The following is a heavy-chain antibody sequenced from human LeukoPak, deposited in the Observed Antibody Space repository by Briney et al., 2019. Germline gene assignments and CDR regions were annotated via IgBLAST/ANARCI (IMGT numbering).Heavy chain of an antibody. CDR1: GYSISRAYS. CDR3: ARGVGYDDTLGSYYGFFDY. CDR2: LYDSGSS. Sequence: SETLSLTCSVSGYSISRAYSWGWVRQPPGKGLEWIGSLYDSGSSYYNPSLKSRVTLTVDTSKNELSLQLNSVTAADTAVYFCARGVGYDDTLGSYYGFFDYWGQGTLVAVSS. D-gene: IGHD3-22*01. J-gene: IGHJ4*02. V-gene: IGHV4-38-2*02.